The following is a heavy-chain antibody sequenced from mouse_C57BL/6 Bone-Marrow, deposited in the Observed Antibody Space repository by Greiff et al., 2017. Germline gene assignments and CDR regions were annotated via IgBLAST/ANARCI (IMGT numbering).Heavy chain of an antibody. D-gene: IGHD1-1*01. V-gene: IGHV1-59*01. CDR3: AIYYGRSLFAY. J-gene: IGHJ3*01. CDR2: IDPSDSYT. CDR1: GYTFTSYW. Sequence: QVQLQQPGAELVRPGTSVKLSCKASGYTFTSYWMHWVKQRPGQGLEWIGVIDPSDSYTNYNQKFKGKATLTVDTSSSTAYMQLSSLTSEDSAVYYCAIYYGRSLFAYWGQGTLVTVSA.